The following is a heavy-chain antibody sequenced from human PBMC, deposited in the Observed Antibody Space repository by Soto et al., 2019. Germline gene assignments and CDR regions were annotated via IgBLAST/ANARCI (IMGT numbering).Heavy chain of an antibody. CDR2: VISASGSV. CDR3: ARVGSRDAYXXVLDH. D-gene: IGHD1-26*01. Sequence: QVQVVQSGAEVKKPGSSVKISCKASGRIFSSFPTSWVRQVPGQGLEWVGGVISASGSVTYAPKFQGRVTITAVNSAGIGYMELTSLTSEDTAIYYCARVGSRDAYXXVLDHWGPGTMVTVSS. CDR1: GRIFSSFP. J-gene: IGHJ1*01. V-gene: IGHV1-69*06.